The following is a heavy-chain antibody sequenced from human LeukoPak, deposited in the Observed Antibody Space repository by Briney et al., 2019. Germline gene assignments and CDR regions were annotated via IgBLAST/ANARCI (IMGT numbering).Heavy chain of an antibody. Sequence: GGSLRLSCAASGFTFSSYGMNWVRQAPGKGLEWVSSISSASSYIKYADSLEGRFTISRDNARNSLYLQMNSLRAEDTAVYYCARDYYGSGSYPSFDAFDIWGQGTMVIVSS. D-gene: IGHD3-10*01. CDR1: GFTFSSYG. V-gene: IGHV3-21*01. J-gene: IGHJ3*02. CDR2: ISSASSYI. CDR3: ARDYYGSGSYPSFDAFDI.